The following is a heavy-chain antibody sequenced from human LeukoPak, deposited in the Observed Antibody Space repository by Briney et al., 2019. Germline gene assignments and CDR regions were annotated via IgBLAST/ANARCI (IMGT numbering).Heavy chain of an antibody. V-gene: IGHV3-74*01. Sequence: PGGSLRLSCAASGFTFSSYWMHWVRQAPGKGLVWVSRINTDGSTTNYADSVKGRFTISRDNGKNTLYLQMNSLRAEDTAVYYCARDLWDIVATMQPHFDYWGQGTLVTVSS. CDR2: INTDGSTT. J-gene: IGHJ4*02. CDR1: GFTFSSYW. D-gene: IGHD5-12*01. CDR3: ARDLWDIVATMQPHFDY.